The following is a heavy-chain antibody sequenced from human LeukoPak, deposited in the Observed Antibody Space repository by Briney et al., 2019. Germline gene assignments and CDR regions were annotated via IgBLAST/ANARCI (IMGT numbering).Heavy chain of an antibody. J-gene: IGHJ4*02. Sequence: SQTLSLTCAVSGGSISSGGYSWSWIRQPPGKGLEWIGYIYHSGSTYYNPSLKSRVTISVDRSKNQFSLKLSSVTAADTAVYYCARVIRGATFDYWGQGTLVTVSS. CDR2: IYHSGST. CDR1: GGSISSGGYS. CDR3: ARVIRGATFDY. V-gene: IGHV4-30-2*01. D-gene: IGHD1-26*01.